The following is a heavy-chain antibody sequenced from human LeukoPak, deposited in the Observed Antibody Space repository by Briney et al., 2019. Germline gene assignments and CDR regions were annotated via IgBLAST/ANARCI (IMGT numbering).Heavy chain of an antibody. D-gene: IGHD5-18*01. CDR2: IIPIFGTA. J-gene: IGHJ4*02. CDR3: ARGDTAMVTFGY. V-gene: IGHV1-69*13. CDR1: GGTFSSYA. Sequence: SVKVSCKASGGTFSSYAISWVRQAPGQGLEWMGGIIPIFGTADYAQKFQGRVTITADESTSTAYMELSSLRSEDTAVYYCARGDTAMVTFGYWGQGTLVTVSS.